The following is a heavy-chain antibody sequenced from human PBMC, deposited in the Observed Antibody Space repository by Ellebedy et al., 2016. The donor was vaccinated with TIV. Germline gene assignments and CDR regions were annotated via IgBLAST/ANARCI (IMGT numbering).Heavy chain of an antibody. V-gene: IGHV5-10-1*01. J-gene: IGHJ5*02. CDR2: INPSDSDT. Sequence: GESLKISCKGSGYSFASYWISWVRQMPGKGLEWMGKINPSDSDTNYSPSFQGHVSFSADTSISTAYLQWSGLKASDTAMYCCATQLERRGGASSWGQGTLVTVSS. CDR1: GYSFASYW. D-gene: IGHD5-24*01. CDR3: ATQLERRGGASS.